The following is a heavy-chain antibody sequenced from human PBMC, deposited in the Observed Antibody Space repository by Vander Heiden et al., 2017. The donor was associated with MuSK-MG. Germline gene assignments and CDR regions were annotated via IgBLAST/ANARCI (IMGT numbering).Heavy chain of an antibody. V-gene: IGHV4-59*08. CDR3: ARRVAARPEAYYYYYMDV. J-gene: IGHJ6*03. D-gene: IGHD6-6*01. CDR1: GGSISSYY. CDR2: IYYSGST. Sequence: QVQLQESGPGLVKPSETLSLTCTVSGGSISSYYWSWTRQPPGKGLEWIGYIYYSGSTNYNPSLKSRVTISVDTSKNQFSLKLSSVTAADTAVYYCARRVAARPEAYYYYYMDVWGKGTTVTVSS.